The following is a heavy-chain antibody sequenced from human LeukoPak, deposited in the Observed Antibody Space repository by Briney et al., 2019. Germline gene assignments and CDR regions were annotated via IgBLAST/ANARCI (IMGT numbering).Heavy chain of an antibody. CDR3: ARDSRYDSSGYDFDY. CDR2: INPNSGGT. D-gene: IGHD3-22*01. V-gene: IGHV1-2*02. J-gene: IGHJ4*02. Sequence: ASVKVSCKASGYTFTGYYMHWVRQAPGQGLQWMGWINPNSGGTNYAQKFQGRVTMTRDTSISTAYMELSRLRSDDTAVYYCARDSRYDSSGYDFDYWGQGTLVTVSS. CDR1: GYTFTGYY.